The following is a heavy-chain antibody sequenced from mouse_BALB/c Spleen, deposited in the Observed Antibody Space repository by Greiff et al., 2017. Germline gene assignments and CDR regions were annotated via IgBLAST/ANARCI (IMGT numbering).Heavy chain of an antibody. CDR2: IWWDDDK. V-gene: IGHV8-8*01. D-gene: IGHD1-2*01. CDR3: ARLLRLRDYYAMDY. CDR1: GFSLSTSGMG. J-gene: IGHJ4*01. Sequence: QVTLKVSGPGILQPSQTLSLTCSFSGFSLSTSGMGVGWIRQPSGKGLEWLAHIWWDDDKRYNPALKSRLTISKDTSSNQVFLKIASVDTADTATYYCARLLRLRDYYAMDYWGQGTSVTVSS.